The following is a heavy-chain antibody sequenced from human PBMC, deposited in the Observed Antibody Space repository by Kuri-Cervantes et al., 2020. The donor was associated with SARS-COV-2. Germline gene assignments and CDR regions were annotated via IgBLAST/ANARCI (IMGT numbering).Heavy chain of an antibody. V-gene: IGHV4-4*07. J-gene: IGHJ6*03. D-gene: IGHD3-3*01. Sequence: SETLSLTCTVSGGSISSYYWSWIRQPAGKGLEWIGRIYTSGSTNYNPSLKSRVTMSVDTSKNQFSLKLSSVTAADTAVYYCARGHHPFWSGSNYYYYYMDVWGKGTTVTVSS. CDR2: IYTSGST. CDR1: GGSISSYY. CDR3: ARGHHPFWSGSNYYYYYMDV.